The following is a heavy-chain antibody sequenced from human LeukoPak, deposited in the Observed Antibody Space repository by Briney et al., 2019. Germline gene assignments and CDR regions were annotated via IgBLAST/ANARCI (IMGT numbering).Heavy chain of an antibody. CDR2: INPSGGST. CDR1: GYTFTSYY. D-gene: IGHD3-10*01. Sequence: ASVKVSCKASGYTFTSYYMHWVRQAPGQGLEWMGIINPSGGSTSYAQKFQGRVTMTRDTSIRTVYMELSRLRSDDTAVYYCARQSRLWFGEFYGDFDYWGQGTLVSVSS. J-gene: IGHJ4*02. V-gene: IGHV1-46*01. CDR3: ARQSRLWFGEFYGDFDY.